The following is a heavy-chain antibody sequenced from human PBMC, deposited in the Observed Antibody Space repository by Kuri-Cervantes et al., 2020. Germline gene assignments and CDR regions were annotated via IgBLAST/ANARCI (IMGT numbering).Heavy chain of an antibody. D-gene: IGHD3-9*01. CDR2: IQPGDSDT. Sequence: GESLKISCKGSGYSFTNYWIGWVRQMPGKGLDWMGVIQPGDSDTRYSPSFQGQVTISADKSISTAYLQWSSLRASDTAMYYCARNHHDILTGYYDFYMDVWGKGTTVTVSS. J-gene: IGHJ6*03. CDR1: GYSFTNYW. CDR3: ARNHHDILTGYYDFYMDV. V-gene: IGHV5-51*01.